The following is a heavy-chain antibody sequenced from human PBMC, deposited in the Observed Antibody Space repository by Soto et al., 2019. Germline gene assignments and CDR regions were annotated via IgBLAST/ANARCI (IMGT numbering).Heavy chain of an antibody. D-gene: IGHD2-15*01. CDR1: GGSISSFY. CDR3: ARVRDCSGGTCYSWWFDP. J-gene: IGHJ5*02. Sequence: QVQLQESGPGLLKPSETLSLTCTVSGGSISSFYWSWIRQPPGKGLEWIGHIYYSGSTNYNSSLKSRVTMSMDTSKSQLSLKLRSVTAADTAIYYCARVRDCSGGTCYSWWFDPWGQGTLVTVSS. CDR2: IYYSGST. V-gene: IGHV4-59*01.